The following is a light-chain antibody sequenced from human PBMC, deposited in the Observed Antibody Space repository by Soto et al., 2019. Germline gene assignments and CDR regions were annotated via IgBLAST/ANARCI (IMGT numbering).Light chain of an antibody. CDR2: GVT. Sequence: QSVLTQPASVSGSPGQSITISCTGTSSDLGAYNSVSWYRQHPGKAPKVMIYGVTNRPSGVSSRFSGSKSGNTASLTISGLQADDEADYYCCSYTTSNTLVFGTGTKVTVL. CDR3: CSYTTSNTLV. CDR1: SSDLGAYNS. J-gene: IGLJ1*01. V-gene: IGLV2-14*01.